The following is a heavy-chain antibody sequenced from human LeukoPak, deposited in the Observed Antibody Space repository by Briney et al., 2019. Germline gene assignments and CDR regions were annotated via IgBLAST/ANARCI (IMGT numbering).Heavy chain of an antibody. CDR2: MNPNSGNT. CDR1: GYTFISYD. V-gene: IGHV1-8*03. Sequence: ASVKVSCKASGYTFISYDINWVRQATGQGLEWMGWMNPNSGNTGYAQKFQGRVTITRNTSISTAYMELSSLRSEDTAVYYCARASSIGDWFDPWGQGTLVTVSS. D-gene: IGHD6-6*01. CDR3: ARASSIGDWFDP. J-gene: IGHJ5*02.